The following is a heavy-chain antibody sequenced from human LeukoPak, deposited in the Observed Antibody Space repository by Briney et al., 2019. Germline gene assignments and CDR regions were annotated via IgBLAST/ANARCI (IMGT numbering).Heavy chain of an antibody. V-gene: IGHV1-46*01. CDR2: INPSGGST. CDR3: AREWGEMATITYYFDY. CDR1: GYTFTSYY. D-gene: IGHD5-24*01. J-gene: IGHJ4*02. Sequence: GASVKVSCKASGYTFTSYYMHWVRQAPGQGLEWMGIINPSGGSTSYAQKFQGRVTMTRDMSTSTVYMELSSLRSEDTAVYYCAREWGEMATITYYFDYWGQGTLVTVSS.